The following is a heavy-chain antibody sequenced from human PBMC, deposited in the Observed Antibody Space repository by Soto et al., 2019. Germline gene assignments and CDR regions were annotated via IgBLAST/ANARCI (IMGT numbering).Heavy chain of an antibody. CDR2: IYPGDSDT. CDR3: ARRETWLDTYYYYGMDV. V-gene: IGHV5-51*01. Sequence: GEALKISCKGSGYSFTSYWIGWVRQMPGKGLEWMGIIYPGDSDTRYSPSFQGQVTISADKSISTAYLQWSSLKASDTAMYYCARRETWLDTYYYYGMDVWGQGTTVTVSS. J-gene: IGHJ6*02. CDR1: GYSFTSYW. D-gene: IGHD5-18*01.